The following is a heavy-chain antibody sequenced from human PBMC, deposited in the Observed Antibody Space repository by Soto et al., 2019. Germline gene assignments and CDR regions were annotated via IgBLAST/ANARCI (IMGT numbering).Heavy chain of an antibody. CDR2: MYSTGTM. Sequence: EVQLVESGGALIQPGGSLRLSCAVSGFSVSGSYMSWVRQAPGKGLEWVSGMYSTGTMKYAASVRGRFTISRDSYNDTLFFQMTNLGADDTAVYYCARSDYSTSSYYYALDAWGRGTAVTVSS. J-gene: IGHJ6*02. D-gene: IGHD6-6*01. CDR1: GFSVSGSY. V-gene: IGHV3-53*01. CDR3: ARSDYSTSSYYYALDA.